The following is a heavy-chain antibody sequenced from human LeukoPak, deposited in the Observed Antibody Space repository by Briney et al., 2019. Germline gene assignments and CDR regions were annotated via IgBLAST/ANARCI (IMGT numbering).Heavy chain of an antibody. CDR3: AKDRLLIYDVFDY. J-gene: IGHJ4*02. D-gene: IGHD5/OR15-5a*01. CDR1: GFTFSSYA. V-gene: IGHV3-23*01. Sequence: GGSLRLSCAASGFTFSSYAMSWVRQAPGKGLEWVSAISGSGGSTYYADSVKGRFTISRDNSKNTLYLQTNSLRAEDTAVYYCAKDRLLIYDVFDYWGQGTLVTVSS. CDR2: ISGSGGST.